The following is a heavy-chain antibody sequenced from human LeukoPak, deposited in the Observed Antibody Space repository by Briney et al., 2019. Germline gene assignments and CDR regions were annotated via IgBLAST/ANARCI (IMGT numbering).Heavy chain of an antibody. V-gene: IGHV3-7*01. CDR2: TKPDGSAE. J-gene: IGHJ4*02. CDR3: ARDGGLNTNFDY. CDR1: GFTFRNYW. D-gene: IGHD2-15*01. Sequence: GGSLRLSCAASGFTFRNYWMGWVRQAPGKGLEWLANTKPDGSAEYYADSVRGRFTTSRDNANNFLYLQMNRLRAEDTAVYCARDGGLNTNFDYWGQGTLVTVSS.